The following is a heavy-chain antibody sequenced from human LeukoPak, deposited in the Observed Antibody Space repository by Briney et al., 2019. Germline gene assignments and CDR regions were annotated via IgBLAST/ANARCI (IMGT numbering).Heavy chain of an antibody. CDR2: IDYSGST. Sequence: SETLSLTCTVSGGSIITYYWSWIRQTPGKGLQWIGYIDYSGSTNYNPSLKSRVIISVDTSKNQFSLKLTSVTAADTAVYYCARGWPFHDGRQGTLVTVSS. CDR3: ARGWPFHD. CDR1: GGSIITYY. J-gene: IGHJ1*01. V-gene: IGHV4-59*01. D-gene: IGHD5-24*01.